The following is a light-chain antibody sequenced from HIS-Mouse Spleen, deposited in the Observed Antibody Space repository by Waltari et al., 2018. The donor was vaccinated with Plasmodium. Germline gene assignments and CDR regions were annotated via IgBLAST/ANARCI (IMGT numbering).Light chain of an antibody. CDR3: QQSYSTPQLT. CDR1: QSISSY. J-gene: IGKJ4*01. CDR2: AAS. Sequence: DIQMTQSPSSLSASVGDRVPLTCRASQSISSYLNWYQQKPGKAPKLLIYAASSLQSGVPSRFSGSGSGTDFTLTISSLQPEDFATYYCQQSYSTPQLTFGGGTKVEIK. V-gene: IGKV1-39*01.